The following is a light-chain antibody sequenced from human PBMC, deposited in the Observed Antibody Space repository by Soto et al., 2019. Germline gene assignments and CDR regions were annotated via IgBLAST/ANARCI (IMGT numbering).Light chain of an antibody. CDR2: DAS. CDR1: QSISSW. Sequence: DIQMTLSPSTLSATVGDRVTITCRASQSISSWLAWYQQKPGKAPKVLIFDASSLESGVPSRFSGSGSATEFTLTISSLQPDDFATYYCQQYSTYPWTFGQGTKV. CDR3: QQYSTYPWT. J-gene: IGKJ1*01. V-gene: IGKV1-5*01.